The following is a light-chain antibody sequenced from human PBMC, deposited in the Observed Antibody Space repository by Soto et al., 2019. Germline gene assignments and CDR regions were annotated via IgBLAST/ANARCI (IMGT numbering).Light chain of an antibody. CDR2: SAS. V-gene: IGKV3-20*01. J-gene: IGKJ1*01. Sequence: EIVMTQSPATLSVSPGGRATLSCRASQSISDTLASYQQKPGQSPRLLIYSASRRATGIPDRFSGSGSGTDFTLTISRLEPEDFAVYYCQQYGSSGTFGQGTKVDTK. CDR3: QQYGSSGT. CDR1: QSISDT.